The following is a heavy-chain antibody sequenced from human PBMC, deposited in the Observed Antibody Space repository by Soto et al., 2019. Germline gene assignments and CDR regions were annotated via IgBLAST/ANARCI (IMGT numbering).Heavy chain of an antibody. CDR1: GFTFSSYA. CDR2: ISGSGGST. D-gene: IGHD3-22*01. V-gene: IGHV3-23*01. J-gene: IGHJ4*02. CDR3: AKDLNYYDSSGDFDH. Sequence: EVQLLESGGGLVQPGGSLRLSCAASGFTFSSYAMSWVRQAPGKGLEWVSAISGSGGSTYYADSVKGRFTISRDNSKNTLYLQMNSLRAEDTAVYYCAKDLNYYDSSGDFDHWAQGTLVTVSS.